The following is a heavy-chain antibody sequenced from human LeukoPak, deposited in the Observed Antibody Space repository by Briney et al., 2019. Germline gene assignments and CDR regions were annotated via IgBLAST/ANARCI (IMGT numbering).Heavy chain of an antibody. CDR1: GGTFSRYA. Sequence: SVKVSCKASGGTFSRYAISWARQAPGQGLEWMGRIIPILGIANYAQKFQGRVTITADKSTSTAYMELSSLRSEDTAVYYCARGPDYGGNSDYWGQGTLVTVSS. D-gene: IGHD4-23*01. CDR2: IIPILGIA. J-gene: IGHJ4*02. V-gene: IGHV1-69*04. CDR3: ARGPDYGGNSDY.